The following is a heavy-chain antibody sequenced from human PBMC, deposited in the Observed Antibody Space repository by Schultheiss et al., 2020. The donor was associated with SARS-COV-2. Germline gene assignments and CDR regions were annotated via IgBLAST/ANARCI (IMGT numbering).Heavy chain of an antibody. V-gene: IGHV3-48*04. J-gene: IGHJ6*03. CDR2: INTGSSSI. CDR1: GFTFSLYS. Sequence: GGSLRLSCAASGFTFSLYSMNWVRLAPGKGLESISYINTGSSSIYYADSVKGRFIISRDNAQDSLYLQMNSLRAEDTAVYYCARWSAYYDLWSHNEEYFYMDVWGKGTTVTVSS. CDR3: ARWSAYYDLWSHNEEYFYMDV. D-gene: IGHD3-3*01.